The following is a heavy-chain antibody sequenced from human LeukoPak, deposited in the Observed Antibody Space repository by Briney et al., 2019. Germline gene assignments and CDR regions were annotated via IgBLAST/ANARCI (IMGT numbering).Heavy chain of an antibody. Sequence: GGSLRLSCAASGFTFSSYSMNWVRQAPGKEPEWISYISSSSGTIYYADSVKGRFTISRDNVKKSLYLQMNSLRVEDTAVYYCARDGNWNDVYWGQGTLVTVSS. J-gene: IGHJ4*02. V-gene: IGHV3-48*01. CDR3: ARDGNWNDVY. CDR1: GFTFSSYS. D-gene: IGHD1-1*01. CDR2: ISSSSGTI.